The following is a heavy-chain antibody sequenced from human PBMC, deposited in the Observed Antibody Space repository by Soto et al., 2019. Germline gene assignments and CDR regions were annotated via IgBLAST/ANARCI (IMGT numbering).Heavy chain of an antibody. CDR2: ISSSNSYT. Sequence: GGSLRLSCAASGFTFSDYYMSWIRQAPGKGLAWVSYISSSNSYTNYADSVKGRFTISRDNAKNSLYLQMNSLRAEDTAVYYGARVATRGYYDSSGYVDYWGQGXLVTVYS. CDR3: ARVATRGYYDSSGYVDY. V-gene: IGHV3-11*06. D-gene: IGHD3-22*01. CDR1: GFTFSDYY. J-gene: IGHJ4*02.